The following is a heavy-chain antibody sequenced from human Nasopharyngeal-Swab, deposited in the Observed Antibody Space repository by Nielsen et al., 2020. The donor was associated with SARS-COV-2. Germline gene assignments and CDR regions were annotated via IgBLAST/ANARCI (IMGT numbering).Heavy chain of an antibody. CDR2: ISSSSSTI. CDR3: AKGSYYYDSSGYYLDY. D-gene: IGHD3-22*01. J-gene: IGHJ4*02. V-gene: IGHV3-48*02. CDR1: GFTFSSYS. Sequence: GESLKISCAASGFTFSSYSMNWVRQAPGKGLEWVSYISSSSSTIYYADSVKGRFTISRDNAKNSLYLQMNSLRDEDTAVYYCAKGSYYYDSSGYYLDYWGQGTLVTVSS.